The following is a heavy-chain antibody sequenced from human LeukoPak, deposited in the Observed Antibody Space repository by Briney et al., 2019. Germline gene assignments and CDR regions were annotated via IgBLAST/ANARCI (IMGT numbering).Heavy chain of an antibody. D-gene: IGHD2-2*01. Sequence: GGSLRLSCAASGFTFRIYGIHWVRQAPGKGLEWVAVISYDGNNKYYADSVKGRFTISRDTSTLYLQMNSLRAEDTAVYYCARDLYQLLLRGWFDPWGQGTLVTVSS. CDR3: ARDLYQLLLRGWFDP. J-gene: IGHJ5*02. V-gene: IGHV3-30*19. CDR2: ISYDGNNK. CDR1: GFTFRIYG.